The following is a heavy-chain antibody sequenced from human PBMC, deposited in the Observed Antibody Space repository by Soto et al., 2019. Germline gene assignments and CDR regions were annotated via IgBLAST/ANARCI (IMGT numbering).Heavy chain of an antibody. D-gene: IGHD6-6*01. CDR2: IWYDGSNK. CDR3: ARGGSLVHGVFDY. CDR1: GFTFSSYG. V-gene: IGHV3-33*01. Sequence: PGGSLRLSCAASGFTFSSYGMHWVRQAPGKGLEWVAVIWYDGSNKYYADSVKGRFTISRDNSKNTLYLQMNSLRAEDTAVYYCARGGSLVHGVFDYWGQGTLVTVSS. J-gene: IGHJ4*02.